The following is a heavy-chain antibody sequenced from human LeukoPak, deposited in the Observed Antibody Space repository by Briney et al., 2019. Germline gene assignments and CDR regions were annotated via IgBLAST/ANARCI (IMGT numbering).Heavy chain of an antibody. V-gene: IGHV4-59*01. J-gene: IGHJ4*02. CDR1: GGSISSYY. CDR3: ARVRYGDCFDY. CDR2: IYYSGST. D-gene: IGHD4-17*01. Sequence: PSETLSLTCTVSGGSISSYYWSWIRQPPGKGLEWIGYIYYSGSTNYNPSLKSRVTISVDTSKNQFSLKLSSVTAADTAVYYCARVRYGDCFDYWGQGNLVTVSS.